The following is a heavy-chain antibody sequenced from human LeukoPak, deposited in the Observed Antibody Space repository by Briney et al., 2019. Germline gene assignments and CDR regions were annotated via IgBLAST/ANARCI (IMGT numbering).Heavy chain of an antibody. CDR2: INQDGSEK. J-gene: IGHJ4*02. CDR3: ARDIYGGHDY. Sequence: GGSLRLSCAASGFTFSNYWMSWVRQAPGKGLEWVANINQDGSEKSYVDSVEGRFAISRDNAKKSLYLHVNSLRAEDTAVYYCARDIYGGHDYWGQGTLLTVSS. V-gene: IGHV3-7*04. CDR1: GFTFSNYW. D-gene: IGHD2-21*01.